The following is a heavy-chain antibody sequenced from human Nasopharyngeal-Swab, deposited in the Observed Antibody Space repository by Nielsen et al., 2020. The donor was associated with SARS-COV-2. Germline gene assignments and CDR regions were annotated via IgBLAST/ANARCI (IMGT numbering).Heavy chain of an antibody. CDR1: AGTASSYA. CDR3: ASPVEMSTT. Sequence: SVKVSCKASAGTASSYAISWVRQAPGQGLEWMGRIIPILGIPNYAQKFQGRLTITADTSTTTAYMELSSLRSEDTAVYYCASPVEMSTTWGQGTLVTVSS. CDR2: IIPILGIP. J-gene: IGHJ5*02. V-gene: IGHV1-69*04. D-gene: IGHD5-24*01.